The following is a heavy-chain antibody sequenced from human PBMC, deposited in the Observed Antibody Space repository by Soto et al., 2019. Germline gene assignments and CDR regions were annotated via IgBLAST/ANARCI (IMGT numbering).Heavy chain of an antibody. J-gene: IGHJ4*02. V-gene: IGHV3-9*01. D-gene: IGHD2-21*02. Sequence: EVQLVESGGGFVQPGRSLRLSCAASGFTFDDYAMHWVRQAPGKGLEWVAGISRDSTNIGYVDSMEGRFIVSRDNARKSLFLQMNNLRPEDTALYFCAKDKNRVVVTAPDYWGQGTLVTVSS. CDR2: ISRDSTNI. CDR3: AKDKNRVVVTAPDY. CDR1: GFTFDDYA.